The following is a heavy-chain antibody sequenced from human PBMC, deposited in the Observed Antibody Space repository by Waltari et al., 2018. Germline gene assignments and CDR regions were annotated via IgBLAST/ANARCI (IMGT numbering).Heavy chain of an antibody. Sequence: EVQLVESGGGLVQPGGSLRRSCEASGFIFSTYWMHWVRQGPGKGLVWVSRSDNVDGSGTSYSASVEGRFTISRDNAKNTLYLQMNSLRAEDTGVYYCARDRYYSTDVWGTGTTVTVSS. CDR2: DNVDGSGT. CDR1: GFIFSTYW. V-gene: IGHV3-74*01. CDR3: ARDRYYSTDV. J-gene: IGHJ6*04.